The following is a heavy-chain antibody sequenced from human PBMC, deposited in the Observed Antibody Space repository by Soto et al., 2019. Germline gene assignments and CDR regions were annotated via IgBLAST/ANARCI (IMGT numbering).Heavy chain of an antibody. CDR2: IYSCGST. D-gene: IGHD2-15*01. CDR3: ARDKVARGGSCYSRTGGYYYGMDV. CDR1: GFTVSSNY. V-gene: IGHV3-66*03. Sequence: QPGGSLRLSCAASGFTVSSNYMSWVRQAPGKGLEWVSVIYSCGSTYYADSVKGRFTISRDNSKNTLYLQMNSLRAEDTAVYYCARDKVARGGSCYSRTGGYYYGMDVWGQGTTVTVSS. J-gene: IGHJ6*02.